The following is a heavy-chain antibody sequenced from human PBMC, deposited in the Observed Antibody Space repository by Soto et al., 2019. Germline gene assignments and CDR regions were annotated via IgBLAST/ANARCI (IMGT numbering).Heavy chain of an antibody. Sequence: PGESLKISCKGSGYSFTSYWIGWVRQMPGKGLEWMGIIYPGDSDTRYSPSFQGQVTISADKSISTAYLQWSSLKASDTAMYYCARQMEYGGSGHHYHYAMDVWGQGTTVTVSS. D-gene: IGHD4-17*01. V-gene: IGHV5-51*01. CDR2: IYPGDSDT. CDR3: ARQMEYGGSGHHYHYAMDV. CDR1: GYSFTSYW. J-gene: IGHJ6*02.